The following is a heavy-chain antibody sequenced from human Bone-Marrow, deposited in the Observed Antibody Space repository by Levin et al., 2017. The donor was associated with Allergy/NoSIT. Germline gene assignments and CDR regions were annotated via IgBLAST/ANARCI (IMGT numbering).Heavy chain of an antibody. CDR2: VNNGGNA. Sequence: PGGSLRLSCAASGFTFSRYAMSWVRQAPGRGLEWVASVNNGGNAYYGGSVKGRFTVPRDNSKNPLDLQMNSLRDDDTAIYYCAKDHPSSGWPAFEYWGQGILVTVSS. D-gene: IGHD6-19*01. V-gene: IGHV3-23*01. CDR3: AKDHPSSGWPAFEY. CDR1: GFTFSRYA. J-gene: IGHJ4*02.